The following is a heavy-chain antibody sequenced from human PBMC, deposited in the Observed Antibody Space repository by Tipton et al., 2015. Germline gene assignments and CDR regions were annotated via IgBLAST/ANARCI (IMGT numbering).Heavy chain of an antibody. CDR1: GGTFSSYD. V-gene: IGHV1-18*01. CDR2: ISAYNGNT. J-gene: IGHJ6*02. CDR3: ARAPWQLKITTVVGGLCGMDV. Sequence: QSGAEVKKPGSSVKVSCKASGGTFSSYDISWVRQAPGQGLEWMGWISAYNGNTNYAQKLQDRVTMTTDTSTSTAYMELRGLRSDDTAVYYCARAPWQLKITTVVGGLCGMDVWGQGTT. D-gene: IGHD3-10*01.